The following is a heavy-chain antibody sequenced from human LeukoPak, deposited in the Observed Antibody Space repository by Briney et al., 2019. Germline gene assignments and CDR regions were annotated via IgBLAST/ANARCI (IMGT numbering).Heavy chain of an antibody. Sequence: SETLSLTCTVSGGSISSYYWSWVRQPPGKGLEWIGYIDYSGSTNYNPSLKSRVTMSVDTSKNQFSLKLSSVTAADTAVYYCARGAVGATTFDYWGQGTLVTVSS. CDR2: IDYSGST. J-gene: IGHJ4*02. V-gene: IGHV4-59*01. CDR1: GGSISSYY. CDR3: ARGAVGATTFDY. D-gene: IGHD1-26*01.